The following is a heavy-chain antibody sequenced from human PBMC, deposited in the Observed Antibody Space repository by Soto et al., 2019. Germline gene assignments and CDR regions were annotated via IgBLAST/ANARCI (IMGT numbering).Heavy chain of an antibody. CDR2: INYSGTT. CDR1: GGSISSEFYY. CDR3: ARAPRGNYGYPSYFAY. J-gene: IGHJ4*02. V-gene: IGHV4-39*07. D-gene: IGHD3-10*01. Sequence: SETLSLTCTVSGGSISSEFYYWAWIRQPPGKGLEWIGNINYSGTTYYNPSLKSRVTISVDASKNQFSLKLSSVTAADTAVYYCARAPRGNYGYPSYFAYWGQGTLVTVSS.